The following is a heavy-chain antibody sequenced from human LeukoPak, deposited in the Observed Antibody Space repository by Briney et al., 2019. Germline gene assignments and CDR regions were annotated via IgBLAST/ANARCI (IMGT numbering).Heavy chain of an antibody. D-gene: IGHD3-22*01. CDR2: ISYDGSNK. Sequence: PGRSLRLSCAASGFTFSSYGMHWVRQAPGKGLEWVAVISYDGSNKYYADSVKGRFTISRDNSKNTLHLQMNSLRAEDTAVYYCARVRADSSGHDIDYWGQGTLVTVSS. V-gene: IGHV3-30*03. CDR1: GFTFSSYG. J-gene: IGHJ4*02. CDR3: ARVRADSSGHDIDY.